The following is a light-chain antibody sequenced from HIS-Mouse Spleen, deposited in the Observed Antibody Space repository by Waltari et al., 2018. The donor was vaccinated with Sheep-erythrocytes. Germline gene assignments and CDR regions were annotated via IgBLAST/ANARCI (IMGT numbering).Light chain of an antibody. V-gene: IGLV2-23*01. CDR3: CSYAGSSTLV. CDR1: SSDVGSYNL. CDR2: EGS. Sequence: QSALTQPASVSGSPGQSITISCTGTSSDVGSYNLVSWYQQHPGKAPKLMIYEGSKRPPGVSNRLSGSKSGNTASLTISGLQAEDEADYYCCSYAGSSTLVFGGGTKLTVL. J-gene: IGLJ2*01.